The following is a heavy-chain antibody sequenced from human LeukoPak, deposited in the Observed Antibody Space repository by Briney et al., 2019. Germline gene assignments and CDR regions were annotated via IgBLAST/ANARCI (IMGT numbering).Heavy chain of an antibody. CDR3: AKDAEQH. Sequence: GGSLRLSCAGSGFTFSRYWMSWVRQAPGKGLEWVANIKEDGTETHYGDSVKGRFIISRDNAKNSLYLQMNSLRGEDTAVYYCAKDAEQHWGQGILVTVSS. CDR2: IKEDGTET. J-gene: IGHJ1*01. CDR1: GFTFSRYW. V-gene: IGHV3-7*01.